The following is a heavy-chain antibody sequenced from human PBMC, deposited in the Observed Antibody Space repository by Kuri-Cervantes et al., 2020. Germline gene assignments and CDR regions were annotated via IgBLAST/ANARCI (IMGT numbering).Heavy chain of an antibody. CDR2: IYYRGST. CDR1: GGSFIGYS. D-gene: IGHD2-2*01. V-gene: IGHV4-59*01. Sequence: SETLSLTCAVYGGSFIGYSWSWIRQPPGKGLEWIGYIYYRGSTNYNPSLKSRVTISVDTSKNQFSLNLSSVTAADTAVYYCARGVGICSSTSWYVWFDPWGQGTLVTVSS. CDR3: ARGVGICSSTSWYVWFDP. J-gene: IGHJ5*02.